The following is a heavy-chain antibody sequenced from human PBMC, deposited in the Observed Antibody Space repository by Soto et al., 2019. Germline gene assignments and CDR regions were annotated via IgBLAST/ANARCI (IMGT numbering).Heavy chain of an antibody. J-gene: IGHJ4*02. CDR3: ARGLISGSHYSGGWYYFDS. D-gene: IGHD1-26*01. CDR1: GASISSAGYS. Sequence: SETLSLTCAVSGASISSAGYSWSWIRQPPGKGLEWIGQIYHTGSANYNPSLKSRVTISVHTSNSQFSLELSSVTAADTAVYYCARGLISGSHYSGGWYYFDSWGQGTQVTAPQ. V-gene: IGHV4-30-2*01. CDR2: IYHTGSA.